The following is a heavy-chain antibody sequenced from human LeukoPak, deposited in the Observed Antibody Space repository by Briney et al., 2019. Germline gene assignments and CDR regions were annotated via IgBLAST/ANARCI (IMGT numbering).Heavy chain of an antibody. D-gene: IGHD1-26*01. Sequence: GESLKISFKGSGYTFSSYWIGWVRQIPGKGLEWMGIIYPGDSDTRYSPSFQGQVTISADKSISTAYLQWSSLKASDTAMYYCAGNQMVGATRSPFDYWGQGTLVTVSS. V-gene: IGHV5-51*01. CDR3: AGNQMVGATRSPFDY. CDR1: GYTFSSYW. J-gene: IGHJ4*02. CDR2: IYPGDSDT.